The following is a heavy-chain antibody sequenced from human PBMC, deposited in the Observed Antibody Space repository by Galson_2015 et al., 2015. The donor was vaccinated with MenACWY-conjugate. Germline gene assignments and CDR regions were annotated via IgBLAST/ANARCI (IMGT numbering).Heavy chain of an antibody. D-gene: IGHD2-2*02. V-gene: IGHV3-48*02. CDR3: ATQRVVPAAIYYYYGMDV. J-gene: IGHJ6*02. Sequence: SLRLSCAASGFTFSSYRMNWVRQAPGKELEWVSYISSSSSTIYYADSVKGRFTISRDNAKNSLYLQMNSLRDEDTAVYYCATQRVVPAAIYYYYGMDVWGQGTTVTVSS. CDR2: ISSSSSTI. CDR1: GFTFSSYR.